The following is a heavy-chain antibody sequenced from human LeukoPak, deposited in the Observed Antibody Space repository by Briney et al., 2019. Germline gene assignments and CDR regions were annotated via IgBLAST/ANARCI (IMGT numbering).Heavy chain of an antibody. J-gene: IGHJ6*03. D-gene: IGHD3-10*01. CDR2: IYHSGST. Sequence: SGTLSLTCAVSGGSISSSNWWSWVRQPPGKGLEWIGEIYHSGSTNYNPSLKSRVTISVDKSKNQFSLKLSSVTAADTAVYYCARNLIYGSGSHLSGYYYMDVWGKGTTVTISS. CDR3: ARNLIYGSGSHLSGYYYMDV. V-gene: IGHV4-4*02. CDR1: GGSISSSNW.